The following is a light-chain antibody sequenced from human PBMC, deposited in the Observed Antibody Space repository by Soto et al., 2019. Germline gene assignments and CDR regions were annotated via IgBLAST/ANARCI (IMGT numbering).Light chain of an antibody. CDR2: GAS. Sequence: EIVLTQSPGTLSSSPGERATLSCRASQSVSSSYLAWYQQKPGQAPRVLIYGASSRATGIPDRFSGSGSGTDFTLTISRLEPEDFAVYYCQQYGSSPLTFGGGTKVEIK. V-gene: IGKV3-20*01. CDR1: QSVSSSY. CDR3: QQYGSSPLT. J-gene: IGKJ4*01.